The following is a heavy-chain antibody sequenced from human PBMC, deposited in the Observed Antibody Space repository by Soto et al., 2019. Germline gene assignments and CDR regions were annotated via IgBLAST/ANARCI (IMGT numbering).Heavy chain of an antibody. D-gene: IGHD2-21*01. CDR1: GGSINSSSSY. V-gene: IGHV4-39*01. CDR2: IYYSGTS. CDR3: ARLQRLWLIADY. J-gene: IGHJ4*02. Sequence: QLQLQASGPGLVKPSETLSLTCTVSGGSINSSSSYWSWIRQPPWKGLEWIGSIYYSGTSYSNPSHRSRISISVDTSKNQFSLKLNSVTAADTAMYYCARLQRLWLIADYWGQGALVTVAS.